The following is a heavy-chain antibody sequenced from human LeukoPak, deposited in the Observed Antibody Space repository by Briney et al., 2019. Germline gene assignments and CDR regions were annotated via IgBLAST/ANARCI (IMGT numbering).Heavy chain of an antibody. D-gene: IGHD6-19*01. J-gene: IGHJ4*02. CDR2: INHSGST. Sequence: SETLSLTCAVYGVSFSGYYWSWIRQPPGKGLEWIGEINHSGSTNYNPSLKSRVTISVDTSKNQFSLKLSSVTAADTAVYYCARGWDPVAGFDYWGQGTLVTVSS. V-gene: IGHV4-34*01. CDR3: ARGWDPVAGFDY. CDR1: GVSFSGYY.